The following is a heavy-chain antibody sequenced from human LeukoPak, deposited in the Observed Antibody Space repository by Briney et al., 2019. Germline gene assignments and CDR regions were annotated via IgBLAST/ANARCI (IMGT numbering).Heavy chain of an antibody. CDR2: IIPIFGTA. Sequence: GASVKVSCKASGGTFSSYAISWVRQAPGQGLEWMGGIIPIFGTANYAQKFQGRVTITADESTSTAYMELNSLRAEDTAIYYCATYRQVLLPFESWGQGTLVTVSS. D-gene: IGHD2-8*02. V-gene: IGHV1-69*01. J-gene: IGHJ4*02. CDR1: GGTFSSYA. CDR3: ATYRQVLLPFES.